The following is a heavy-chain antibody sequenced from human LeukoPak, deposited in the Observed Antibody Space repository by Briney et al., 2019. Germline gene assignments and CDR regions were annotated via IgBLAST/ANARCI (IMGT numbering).Heavy chain of an antibody. V-gene: IGHV3-23*01. CDR1: GFTFGNNV. Sequence: GGSLRLSCAASGFTFGNNVMNWVRQAPGKGLEWISAISDDGVTTYYADSVKGGFTISRDNSRNTLYLHMDNLKAGDTALYYCAKDNVVLPAWGQGTLVTVSS. CDR3: AKDNVVLPA. J-gene: IGHJ5*02. D-gene: IGHD2-2*01. CDR2: ISDDGVTT.